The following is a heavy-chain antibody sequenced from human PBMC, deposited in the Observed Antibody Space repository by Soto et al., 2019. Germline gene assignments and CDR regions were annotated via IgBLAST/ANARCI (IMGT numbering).Heavy chain of an antibody. CDR2: ISGSGGST. J-gene: IGHJ4*02. CDR3: AKALEHDYVWGSYRYPCFDY. Sequence: GGSLRLSCAASGFTFSSYAMSWVRQAPGKGLEWVSAISGSGGSTYYADSVKGRFTISRDNSKNTLYLQMNSLRAEDTAVYYCAKALEHDYVWGSYRYPCFDYWGQGTLVTV. D-gene: IGHD3-16*02. V-gene: IGHV3-23*01. CDR1: GFTFSSYA.